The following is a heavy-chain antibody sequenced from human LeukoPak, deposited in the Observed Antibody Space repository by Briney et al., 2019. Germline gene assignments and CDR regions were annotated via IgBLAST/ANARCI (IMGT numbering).Heavy chain of an antibody. CDR2: ISGNSGRI. V-gene: IGHV3-23*01. Sequence: GGSLRLSCAASGFIFNSYAMNWVRQAPGKGLEWVSGISGNSGRIDYADSVQGRFTIPRDNSKNTLYLQMNSLRAEDTAVYYCARGNSGNYQPGYWGQGTLVTVSS. CDR1: GFIFNSYA. CDR3: ARGNSGNYQPGY. D-gene: IGHD1-26*01. J-gene: IGHJ4*02.